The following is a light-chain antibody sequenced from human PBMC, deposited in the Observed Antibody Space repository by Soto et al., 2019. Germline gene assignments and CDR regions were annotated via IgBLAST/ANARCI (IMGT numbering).Light chain of an antibody. Sequence: DIQMTQSPSTLSASVGDRVTITCRASQSISSWLAWYQQKPGKDPKLPIYKAASLESGVPSRFSGSGSGTEFTLTISSLQPDDFATYYCQQYNSYWTFGQGTKVEIK. J-gene: IGKJ1*01. V-gene: IGKV1-5*03. CDR1: QSISSW. CDR3: QQYNSYWT. CDR2: KAA.